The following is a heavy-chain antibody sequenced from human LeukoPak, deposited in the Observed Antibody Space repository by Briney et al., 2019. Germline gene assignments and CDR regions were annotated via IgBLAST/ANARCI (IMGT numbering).Heavy chain of an antibody. CDR1: GFTFSTFW. V-gene: IGHV3-7*04. J-gene: IGHJ4*02. CDR2: IKPDGSEK. CDR3: ARGGSSRFDQ. D-gene: IGHD6-13*01. Sequence: PGGSLRLSCAASGFTFSTFWMTWVRQAPGKGLEWVANIKPDGSEKSYVDSVKGRFTISRDNAKNSLDLQMSSLRADDTAVYYCARGGSSRFDQWGQGTLVTVSS.